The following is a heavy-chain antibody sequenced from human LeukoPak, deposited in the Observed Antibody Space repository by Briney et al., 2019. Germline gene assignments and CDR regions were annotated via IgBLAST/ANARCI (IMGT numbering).Heavy chain of an antibody. D-gene: IGHD6-13*01. CDR3: ARAEYSSSWSTEKFYFDY. V-gene: IGHV4-59*01. CDR2: IYYSGST. J-gene: IGHJ4*02. CDR1: GGSISSYY. Sequence: SETLSLTCTVSGGSISSYYWSWIRQPPGKGLERIGYIYYSGSTNYNHSLKSRVTISVDTSKNQFSLKLSSVTAADTAVYYCARAEYSSSWSTEKFYFDYWGQGTLVTVSS.